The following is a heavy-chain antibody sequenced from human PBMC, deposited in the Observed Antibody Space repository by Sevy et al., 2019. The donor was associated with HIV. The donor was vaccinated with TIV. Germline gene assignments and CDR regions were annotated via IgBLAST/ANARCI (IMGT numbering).Heavy chain of an antibody. V-gene: IGHV1-2*02. CDR1: GYTFTGYY. CDR3: ARDRVCSGGSCYIQTFDY. J-gene: IGHJ4*02. Sequence: ASVKVSCKASGYTFTGYYMHWVRQAPGQGLEWMGWINPNSGGANYAQKFQGRVTMTRDTSISTAYMELSRLRSDDTAVYYCARDRVCSGGSCYIQTFDYWGQGTLVTVSS. CDR2: INPNSGGA. D-gene: IGHD2-15*01.